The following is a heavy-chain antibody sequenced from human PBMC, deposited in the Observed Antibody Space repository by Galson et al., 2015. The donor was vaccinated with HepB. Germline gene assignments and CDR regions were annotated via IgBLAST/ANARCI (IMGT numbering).Heavy chain of an antibody. Sequence: SLRLSCAASGFTFSSYAMHWVRQAPGEGLEWVAVISDDGVNKYYADSVRGRFTISRDNSKNTLYLQMNSLRLEDTAVYYCARDPRYCSGTSCYIDKYFDYWGQGTRVTVSS. V-gene: IGHV3-30-3*01. CDR1: GFTFSSYA. CDR3: ARDPRYCSGTSCYIDKYFDY. CDR2: ISDDGVNK. J-gene: IGHJ4*02. D-gene: IGHD2-2*02.